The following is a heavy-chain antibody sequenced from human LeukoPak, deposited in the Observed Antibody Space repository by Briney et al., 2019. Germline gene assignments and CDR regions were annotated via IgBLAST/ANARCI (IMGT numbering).Heavy chain of an antibody. V-gene: IGHV4-34*01. CDR3: ARGAPVPAAMRWFDP. CDR2: INHSGST. Sequence: KPSETLSLTCAVYGGSFSGYYWSWIRQPPGKGLEWIGEINHSGSTNYNPSLKSRVTISVDTSKNQFSLKLSSVTAADTAVYYCARGAPVPAAMRWFDPWGQGTLVTVS. J-gene: IGHJ5*02. CDR1: GGSFSGYY. D-gene: IGHD2-2*01.